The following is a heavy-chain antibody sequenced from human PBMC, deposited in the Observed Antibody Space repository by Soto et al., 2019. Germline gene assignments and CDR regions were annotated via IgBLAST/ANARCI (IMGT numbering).Heavy chain of an antibody. J-gene: IGHJ6*02. CDR1: GGSFSGYY. V-gene: IGHV4-34*01. CDR2: INHSGST. CDR3: ARSAYCGGDCSYYYYYGMDV. D-gene: IGHD2-21*02. Sequence: QVQLQQWGAGLLKPSETLSLTCAVYGGSFSGYYWSWIRQPPGKGLEWIGEINHSGSTNYNPSLKSRVTILVDTSKNQFSLKLSSVTAADTAVYYCARSAYCGGDCSYYYYYGMDVWGQGTTVTVSS.